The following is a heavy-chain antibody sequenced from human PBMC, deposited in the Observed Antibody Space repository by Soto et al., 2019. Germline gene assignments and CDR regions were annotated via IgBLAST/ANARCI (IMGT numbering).Heavy chain of an antibody. Sequence: PGESLKISCKGSGYTFSDYWIGWVRQMPGKGLEWMGIMYPGDSDTRYSPSFQGQVTISADKSISTAYLQWSSLKASDTAMYYCAFFSSGRNHHDLLSFCGQGSLVTVSS. CDR1: GYTFSDYW. CDR3: AFFSSGRNHHDLLSF. D-gene: IGHD1-26*01. V-gene: IGHV5-51*01. CDR2: MYPGDSDT. J-gene: IGHJ1*01.